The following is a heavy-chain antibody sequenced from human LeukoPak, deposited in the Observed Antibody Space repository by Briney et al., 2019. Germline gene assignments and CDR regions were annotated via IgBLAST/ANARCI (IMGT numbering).Heavy chain of an antibody. J-gene: IGHJ4*02. V-gene: IGHV3-30*02. CDR2: IRYDGSNA. D-gene: IGHD3-10*01. Sequence: PGGPLRLSCAASGVTFSTYGMHGVRQSPAKGLARVACIRYDGSNALYADSLRGRFTITRDNSKNTLYLQMNSLRPEDTAVYYCATDIDYYDSGGFFDYWGQGTLVTVSS. CDR3: ATDIDYYDSGGFFDY. CDR1: GVTFSTYG.